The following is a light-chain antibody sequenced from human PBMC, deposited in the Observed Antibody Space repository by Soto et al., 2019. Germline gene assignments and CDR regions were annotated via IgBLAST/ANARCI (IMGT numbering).Light chain of an antibody. CDR1: NIGTRN. V-gene: IGLV3-9*01. Sequence: SYELTQPLSVSVPLGQTASITCGGNNIGTRNVHWYQHKPGQAPVLVVYRDSNRPSGIPERFSGSKSGNTATLTISRAQAGDEADSYCHVWDSSAAVFGGGTKVTVL. J-gene: IGLJ3*02. CDR3: HVWDSSAAV. CDR2: RDS.